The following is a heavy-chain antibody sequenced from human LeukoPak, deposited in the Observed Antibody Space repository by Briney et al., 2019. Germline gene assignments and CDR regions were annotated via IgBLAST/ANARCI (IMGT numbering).Heavy chain of an antibody. Sequence: ASVKVSCKASGYTFTSYYMHWVRQAPGQGLEWMGIINPSGGSTSYAQKFQGRVTMTRDTSTSTVYMELSSLRSEDTAVYYCARAARRYDYVWGSYRAHRPPDYWGQGTLVTVPS. V-gene: IGHV1-46*01. CDR3: ARAARRYDYVWGSYRAHRPPDY. CDR2: INPSGGST. J-gene: IGHJ4*02. CDR1: GYTFTSYY. D-gene: IGHD3-16*02.